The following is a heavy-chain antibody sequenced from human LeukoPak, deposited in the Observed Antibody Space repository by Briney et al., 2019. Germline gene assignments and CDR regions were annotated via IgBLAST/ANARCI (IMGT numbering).Heavy chain of an antibody. CDR3: ARVSVRQKISSQQPGDFDY. CDR1: GGSFSGYY. CDR2: INHSGST. J-gene: IGHJ4*02. D-gene: IGHD6-13*01. Sequence: PSETLSLTCAVYGGSFSGYYWSWIRQPPGKGLEWIGEINHSGSTNYNPSLKSRVTISVDTSKNQFSLKLSSVTAADTAVYYCARVSVRQKISSQQPGDFDYWGQGTLVTVSS. V-gene: IGHV4-34*01.